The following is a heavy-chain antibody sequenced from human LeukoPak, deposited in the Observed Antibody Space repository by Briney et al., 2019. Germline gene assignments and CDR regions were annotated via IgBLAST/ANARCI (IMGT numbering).Heavy chain of an antibody. Sequence: SVTLSLTCAVYGGSFSGYYWSWIRQPPGKGLEWIGEINHSGSTNYNPSLKSRVTISVDTSKNQFSLKLSSVTAADTAVYYCARLSSRNTDYWGQGTLVTVSS. D-gene: IGHD6-13*01. J-gene: IGHJ4*02. V-gene: IGHV4-34*01. CDR3: ARLSSRNTDY. CDR1: GGSFSGYY. CDR2: INHSGST.